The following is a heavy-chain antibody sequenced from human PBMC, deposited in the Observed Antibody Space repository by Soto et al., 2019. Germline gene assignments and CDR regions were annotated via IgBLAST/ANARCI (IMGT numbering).Heavy chain of an antibody. CDR2: INSDGSST. V-gene: IGHV3-74*01. CDR1: GVTFSSYW. Sequence: GGSLRLSCVASGVTFSSYWLHWVRQAPGKGLVWVSRINSDGSSTSYADSVKGRFTISRDNAKNTLYLQMNSLRAEDTAVYYCASRASRYSSGWPNFAYWGQGTLVTVSS. CDR3: ASRASRYSSGWPNFAY. D-gene: IGHD6-19*01. J-gene: IGHJ4*02.